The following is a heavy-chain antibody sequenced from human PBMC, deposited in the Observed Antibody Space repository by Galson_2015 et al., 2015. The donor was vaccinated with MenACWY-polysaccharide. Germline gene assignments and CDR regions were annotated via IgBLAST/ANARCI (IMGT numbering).Heavy chain of an antibody. Sequence: ETLSLTCTVSGASISSHYWSWIRQPPGTGLEWIGYIDRSGRTKYDASLESRVTLSGDTSKNQLTLKLTSATAADTAVYYCARDRGSYNGMDVWGQGTTVTVSS. CDR3: ARDRGSYNGMDV. CDR2: IDRSGRT. J-gene: IGHJ6*02. D-gene: IGHD3-16*01. CDR1: GASISSHY. V-gene: IGHV4-59*11.